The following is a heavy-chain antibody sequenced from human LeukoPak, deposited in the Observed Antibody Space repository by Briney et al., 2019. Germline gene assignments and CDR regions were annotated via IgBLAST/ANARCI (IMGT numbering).Heavy chain of an antibody. CDR1: GYTFTSYY. CDR3: AREVVVVAANYYGMDV. J-gene: IGHJ6*02. Sequence: ASVKVSCKASGYTFTSYYMHWVRQAPGQGLEWMGIINPSGGSTSYAQKFQGRITMTRDTSTSTVYMELSSLRSEDTAVYYCAREVVVVAANYYGMDVWGQGTTVTVSS. V-gene: IGHV1-46*01. CDR2: INPSGGST. D-gene: IGHD2-15*01.